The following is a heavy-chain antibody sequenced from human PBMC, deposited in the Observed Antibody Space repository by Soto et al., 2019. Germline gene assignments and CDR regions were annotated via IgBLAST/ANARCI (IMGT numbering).Heavy chain of an antibody. CDR2: ISGSGGST. J-gene: IGHJ5*02. CDR3: AKVIAAGGTGYWFDP. CDR1: GFTFSSYA. Sequence: EVQLLESGGGLVQPGGSLRLSCAASGFTFSSYAMSWVRQAPGKGLGWVSAISGSGGSTYYADSVKGRFTISRDNSKNTLYLQMNSLRAEDTAGYYCAKVIAAGGTGYWFDPWGQGTLVTVSS. D-gene: IGHD6-13*01. V-gene: IGHV3-23*01.